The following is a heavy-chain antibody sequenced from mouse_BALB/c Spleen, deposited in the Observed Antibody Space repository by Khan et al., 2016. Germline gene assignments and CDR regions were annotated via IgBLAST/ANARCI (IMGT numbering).Heavy chain of an antibody. CDR3: AKVNSGSSCVPLFAY. Sequence: EVQLQESGPELVKPGASVKVSCKASGYSFIAYNMYWVKQSHGKSLEWIGYIDPYNGGTNSNQKFKDKATLTVDKSSSTAFINLNSLTSEDSAVYYCAKVNSGSSCVPLFAYWGQGTLVTFSA. CDR2: IDPYNGGT. V-gene: IGHV1S135*01. D-gene: IGHD1-1*01. J-gene: IGHJ3*01. CDR1: GYSFIAYN.